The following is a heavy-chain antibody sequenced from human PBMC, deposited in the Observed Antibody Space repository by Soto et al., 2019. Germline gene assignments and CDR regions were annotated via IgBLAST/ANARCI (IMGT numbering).Heavy chain of an antibody. Sequence: SETLSLTCTVSGGSISSSSYYWGWIRQPPGKGLEWIGSIYYSGSTYYNPSLKSRVTISVDNSKNTQYLQMSSLRADDTAVYYCVKGEYYYDSSGYYPFDYWGQGTLVTVSS. D-gene: IGHD3-22*01. CDR2: IYYSGST. CDR1: GGSISSSSYY. CDR3: VKGEYYYDSSGYYPFDY. J-gene: IGHJ4*02. V-gene: IGHV4-39*01.